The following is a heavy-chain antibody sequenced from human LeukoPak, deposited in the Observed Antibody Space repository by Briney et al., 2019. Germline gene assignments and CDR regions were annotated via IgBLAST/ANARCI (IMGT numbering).Heavy chain of an antibody. D-gene: IGHD1-7*01. CDR2: INTDGSST. CDR3: ARTRRNYDFDY. CDR1: GFTFSGSW. J-gene: IGHJ4*02. V-gene: IGHV3-74*01. Sequence: PGGSLRLSCAASGFTFSGSWMHWVRQAPGKGLVWVSRINTDGSSTIYADSVKGRFTISRDNAKNTLYLQMNSLRADDTAVYYCARTRRNYDFDYWGQGALVTV.